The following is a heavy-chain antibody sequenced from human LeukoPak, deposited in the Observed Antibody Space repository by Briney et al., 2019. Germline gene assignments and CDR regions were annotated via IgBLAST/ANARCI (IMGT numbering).Heavy chain of an antibody. V-gene: IGHV3-48*02. CDR2: ISSSSGAI. CDR3: ARRRSGSYPFDY. J-gene: IGHJ4*02. CDR1: GFTLSSYS. D-gene: IGHD1-26*01. Sequence: GGSLRLSCAASGFTLSSYSMSWGRQAPGKGLEWVSYISSSSGAIYYADSVKGRFTISRDNAKNSLYLQMNGLRDEDSAVYYCARRRSGSYPFDYWGQGTLVTVSS.